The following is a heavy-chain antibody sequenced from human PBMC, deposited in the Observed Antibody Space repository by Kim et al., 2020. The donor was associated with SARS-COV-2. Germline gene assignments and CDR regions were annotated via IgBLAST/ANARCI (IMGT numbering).Heavy chain of an antibody. CDR1: GFTFSSYW. CDR3: AREGYNPLGLDV. J-gene: IGHJ6*02. D-gene: IGHD5-12*01. Sequence: GGSLRLSCAASGFTFSSYWMHWVRQAPGKGLVWVSRISYDVSRTTYADSVKGRFTVSIDNAKNTLYLQMDSLRAEDTAVYYCAREGYNPLGLDVLGQGTTGTVS. CDR2: ISYDVSRT. V-gene: IGHV3-74*01.